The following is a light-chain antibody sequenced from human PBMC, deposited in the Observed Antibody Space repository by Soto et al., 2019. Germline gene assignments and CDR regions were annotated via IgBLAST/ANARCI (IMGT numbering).Light chain of an antibody. J-gene: IGKJ1*01. V-gene: IGKV1-5*01. CDR2: DAS. CDR3: QQYNSYLTWT. CDR1: QTISTW. Sequence: GDRVTITCRASQTISTWMAWYQQKPGKAPKLLVYDASTLQSGVASRFSGSGSGTEFTLIISGLQPDDFATYYCQQYNSYLTWTFGQGTKVDIK.